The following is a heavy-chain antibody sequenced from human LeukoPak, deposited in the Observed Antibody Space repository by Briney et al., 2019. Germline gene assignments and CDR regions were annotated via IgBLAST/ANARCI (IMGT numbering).Heavy chain of an antibody. V-gene: IGHV3-23*01. CDR2: ISGSGSST. J-gene: IGHJ4*02. Sequence: GGSLRLSCAASGFTFSSYAMSWVRLAPGKGLECVSGISGSGSSTYYADSVKGRLTISRDNSKNTLYLQMSSLRAEDTALYYCAKGKVPADLPKYYFDQWGQGTLVTVSS. D-gene: IGHD2-2*01. CDR3: AKGKVPADLPKYYFDQ. CDR1: GFTFSSYA.